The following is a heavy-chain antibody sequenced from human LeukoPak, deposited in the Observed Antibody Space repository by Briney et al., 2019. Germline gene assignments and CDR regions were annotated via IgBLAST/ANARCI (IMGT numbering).Heavy chain of an antibody. D-gene: IGHD2-2*01. V-gene: IGHV1-18*04. CDR3: ALSCSSTSCYRPIDAFDI. CDR2: ISAYNGNT. CDR1: GYSFTGYY. J-gene: IGHJ3*02. Sequence: ASVKVSCTASGYSFTGYYMHWVQQAPGQGLEWMGWISAYNGNTNYAQKLQGRVTMTTATSTSTAYMELRSLRSDDTAVYYCALSCSSTSCYRPIDAFDIWGQGTMVTVSS.